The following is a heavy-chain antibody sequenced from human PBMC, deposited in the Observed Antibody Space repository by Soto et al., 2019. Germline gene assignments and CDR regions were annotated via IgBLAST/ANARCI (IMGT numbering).Heavy chain of an antibody. Sequence: GGSLRLSCAASGFTFSSYGMHWVRQAPGKGLEWVAVISYDGSNKYYADTVKGRFTISRDNSKNTLYLQMNSLRAEDTAVYYCAKLAKWQQLARAEYFQHWGQGTLVTVSS. V-gene: IGHV3-30*18. CDR2: ISYDGSNK. CDR1: GFTFSSYG. J-gene: IGHJ1*01. CDR3: AKLAKWQQLARAEYFQH. D-gene: IGHD6-13*01.